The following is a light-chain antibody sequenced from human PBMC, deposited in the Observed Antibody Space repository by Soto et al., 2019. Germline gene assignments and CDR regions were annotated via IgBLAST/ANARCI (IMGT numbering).Light chain of an antibody. CDR1: QSVSSN. V-gene: IGKV3-15*01. J-gene: IGKJ3*01. Sequence: EIVMTQSPATLSVSPGERATLSCRASQSVSSNFAWYQQKPGQAPRLLIYGASTRATSIPARFSGSGSGTEFTLTISSLQSEDFAVYYCQQYNNWPPGTFGPGTKVDIK. CDR2: GAS. CDR3: QQYNNWPPGT.